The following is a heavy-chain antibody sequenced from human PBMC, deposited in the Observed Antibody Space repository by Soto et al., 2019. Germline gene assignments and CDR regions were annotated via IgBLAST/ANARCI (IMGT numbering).Heavy chain of an antibody. V-gene: IGHV3-15*01. CDR1: GFTFSNAW. J-gene: IGHJ3*02. Sequence: GGSLRLSCAASGFTFSNAWMSWVRQAPGKGLEWVGRIKSKTDGGTTDYAAPVKGRFTISRDDSKNTLYLQMNSLKTEDTAVYYCTTDKEYNWNLDAFDIWGQGTMVTVSS. D-gene: IGHD1-7*01. CDR2: IKSKTDGGTT. CDR3: TTDKEYNWNLDAFDI.